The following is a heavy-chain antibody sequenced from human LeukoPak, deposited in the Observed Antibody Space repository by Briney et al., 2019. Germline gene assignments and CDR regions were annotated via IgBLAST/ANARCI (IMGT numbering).Heavy chain of an antibody. CDR3: ARVGYYDSSDYYHEDGFDI. CDR1: GFTFSDYY. V-gene: IGHV3-11*01. Sequence: PGGSLRLSCAASGFTFSDYYMSWIRQAPGKGLEWLSYISSSSGTIYYADSVKGRFTISRDNAKNSLYLQMNSLRAEDTAVYYCARVGYYDSSDYYHEDGFDIWGQGTMVTVSS. J-gene: IGHJ3*02. D-gene: IGHD3-22*01. CDR2: ISSSSGTI.